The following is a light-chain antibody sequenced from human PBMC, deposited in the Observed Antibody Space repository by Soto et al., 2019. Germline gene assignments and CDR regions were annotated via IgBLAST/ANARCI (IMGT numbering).Light chain of an antibody. CDR1: QSVSSSY. CDR2: GAS. Sequence: EIVLTQSPGTLSLSPGERVTLSCRASQSVSSSYLAWYQQKPGQAPRLLIYGASSRATGIPDRFGGSGSGTAFTLTISRLEPEDFAVYYCQQYGSSPGYTFGQGTKLEIK. CDR3: QQYGSSPGYT. J-gene: IGKJ2*01. V-gene: IGKV3-20*01.